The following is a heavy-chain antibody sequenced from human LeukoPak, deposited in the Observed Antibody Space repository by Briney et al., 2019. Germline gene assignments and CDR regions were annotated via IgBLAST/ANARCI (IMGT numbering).Heavy chain of an antibody. D-gene: IGHD3-9*01. CDR3: ARVRLRYFDWLKMGPEYYFDY. V-gene: IGHV4-34*01. CDR2: INHSGST. Sequence: SETLSLTCAVYGGSFSGYYWSWIRQPPGKGLEWIGEINHSGSTNYNPSLKSRVTISVDTSKNQFSLKLSSVTAADTAVYYCARVRLRYFDWLKMGPEYYFDYWGQGTLVTVSS. J-gene: IGHJ4*02. CDR1: GGSFSGYY.